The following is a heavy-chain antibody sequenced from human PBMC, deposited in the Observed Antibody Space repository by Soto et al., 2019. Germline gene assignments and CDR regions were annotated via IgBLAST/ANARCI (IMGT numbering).Heavy chain of an antibody. CDR2: ISYSGST. CDR3: ARTSLTIFGPSNDYYGMGV. CDR1: GGSFSSFY. Sequence: SETLSLTCTVYGGSFSSFYWSWIRQSPGKGLEWIGYISYSGSTHYSPSLKSRVSITVDTSKNQFSLNLASVSAEDTAVYYCARTSLTIFGPSNDYYGMGVWGLGIRVTVSS. V-gene: IGHV4-59*08. J-gene: IGHJ6*02. D-gene: IGHD3-3*01.